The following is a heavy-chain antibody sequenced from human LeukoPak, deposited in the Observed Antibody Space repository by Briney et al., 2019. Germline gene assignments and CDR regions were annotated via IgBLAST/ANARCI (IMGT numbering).Heavy chain of an antibody. V-gene: IGHV1-18*01. J-gene: IGHJ4*02. D-gene: IGHD3-3*01. CDR2: ISAYNGNT. CDR1: GGTFSSYA. Sequence: EASVKVSCKASGGTFSSYAISWVRQAPGQGLEWMGWISAYNGNTNYAQKLQGRVTMTTDTSTSTAYMELRSLRSDDTAVYYCARGEMSEWHTIDYWGQGTLVTVSS. CDR3: ARGEMSEWHTIDY.